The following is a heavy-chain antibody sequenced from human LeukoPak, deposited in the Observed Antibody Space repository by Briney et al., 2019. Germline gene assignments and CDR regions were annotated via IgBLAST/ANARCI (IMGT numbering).Heavy chain of an antibody. CDR2: INRDGSIT. CDR3: ARDVGRVGATNAFDI. D-gene: IGHD1-26*01. J-gene: IGHJ3*02. CDR1: GFTFRSHW. V-gene: IGHV3-74*01. Sequence: GGSLRLSCAASGFTFRSHWMHWVRQAPGKGLVWVSRINRDGSITSYADSVRGRFTISRDNAKNTLYLQMNSLRVEDTAVYYCARDVGRVGATNAFDIWGQGTMVSVPS.